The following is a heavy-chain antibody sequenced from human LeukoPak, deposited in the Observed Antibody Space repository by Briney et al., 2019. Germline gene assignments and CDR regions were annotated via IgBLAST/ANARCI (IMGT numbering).Heavy chain of an antibody. V-gene: IGHV3-11*01. D-gene: IGHD3-10*01. CDR1: GFTFSDYY. CDR2: ISNGGSTI. CDR3: AKDRVLRYYYGSGSPYGMDV. Sequence: GGSLRLSCAASGFTFSDYYMSWVRQAPGKGLQWLSYISNGGSTIDYADSVKGGFTISRDNAKKSLYLQMNSLRAEDTAVYYCAKDRVLRYYYGSGSPYGMDVWGQGTTVTVSS. J-gene: IGHJ6*02.